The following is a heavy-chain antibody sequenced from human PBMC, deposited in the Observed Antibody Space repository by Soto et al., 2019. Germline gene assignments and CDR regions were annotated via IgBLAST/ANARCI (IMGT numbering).Heavy chain of an antibody. CDR1: GFTFSNYG. CDR3: AKIDKFNPQSSGWANRFDY. D-gene: IGHD6-19*01. V-gene: IGHV3-23*01. Sequence: VQLLESGGGLVQPGGSLRLSCAASGFTFSNYGMTWVRQAPGKGLEWVSGMSRDGGVTDYTDSVKGRFTISRDISKNTLYLQMNSVRAEDTAVYYCAKIDKFNPQSSGWANRFDYWGQGTLVTVSS. J-gene: IGHJ4*02. CDR2: MSRDGGVT.